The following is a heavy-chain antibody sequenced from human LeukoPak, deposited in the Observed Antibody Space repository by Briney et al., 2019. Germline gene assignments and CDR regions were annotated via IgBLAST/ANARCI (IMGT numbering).Heavy chain of an antibody. J-gene: IGHJ4*02. V-gene: IGHV1-24*01. CDR3: ATVRIQLWEFDY. CDR2: FDPEDGET. Sequence: AASVKVSCKVSGYTLTELSMHWVRQAPGKGLEWMGGFDPEDGETIYAQKFQGRVTMTEDTSTDTAYMELSSLRSEDTAVYYCATVRIQLWEFDYWGQGTLVTVSS. D-gene: IGHD5-18*01. CDR1: GYTLTELS.